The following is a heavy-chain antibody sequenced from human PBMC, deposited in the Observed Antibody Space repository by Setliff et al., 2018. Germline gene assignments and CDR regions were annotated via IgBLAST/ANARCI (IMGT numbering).Heavy chain of an antibody. D-gene: IGHD3-10*01. J-gene: IGHJ6*03. CDR2: INWNGGST. CDR3: ARENTGFYYHYYMDV. Sequence: EGSLRLSCVASGFTFDDYAMSWVRQAPGKGLEWVCGINWNGGSTGYADSVKGRFTISRDNAKNSLYLQMNSLRAEDTALYYCARENTGFYYHYYMDVWGKGTTVTVSS. CDR1: GFTFDDYA. V-gene: IGHV3-20*04.